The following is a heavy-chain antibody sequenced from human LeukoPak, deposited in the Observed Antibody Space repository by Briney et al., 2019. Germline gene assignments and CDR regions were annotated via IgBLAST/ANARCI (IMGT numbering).Heavy chain of an antibody. CDR2: IYYSGST. CDR3: ARDADFSSGGGWYDAFDI. J-gene: IGHJ3*02. D-gene: IGHD6-19*01. Sequence: SETLSLTCTVSGGSISSGGYYWSWIRQHRGKGLEWIGYIYYSGSTYYNPSLKSRVTISVDTSKNQFSLKLSSVTAADTAVYYCARDADFSSGGGWYDAFDIWGQGTMVTVSS. V-gene: IGHV4-31*03. CDR1: GGSISSGGYY.